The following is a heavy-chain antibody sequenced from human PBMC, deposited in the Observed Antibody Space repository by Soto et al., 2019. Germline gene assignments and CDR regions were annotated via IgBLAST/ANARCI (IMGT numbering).Heavy chain of an antibody. CDR1: GGSISSSSYY. Sequence: SETLSLTCTVSGGSISSSSYYLGWIRQPPGKGLEWIGSIYYSGSTYYNPSLKSRVTISVDTSKNQFSLKLSSVTAADTAVYYCARHEVNFDYWGQGTLLTVSS. V-gene: IGHV4-39*01. CDR2: IYYSGST. J-gene: IGHJ4*02. CDR3: ARHEVNFDY.